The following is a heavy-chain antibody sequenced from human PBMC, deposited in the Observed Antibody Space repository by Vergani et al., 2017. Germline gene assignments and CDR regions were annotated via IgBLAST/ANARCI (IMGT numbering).Heavy chain of an antibody. CDR2: IYPADTDT. V-gene: IGHV5-51*01. D-gene: IGHD1-1*01. J-gene: IGHJ4*02. CDR3: ARHTTYTDS. CDR1: EYSFGNYW. Sequence: EVELVQSGPEMRKPGESLKISCQGSEYSFGNYWIGWVRQMPGKGLEWMGIIYPADTDTRYSPSFQGHVTISADKSISTAFLQWDSLKASDTALYYCARHTTYTDSWGQGTLVTVSS.